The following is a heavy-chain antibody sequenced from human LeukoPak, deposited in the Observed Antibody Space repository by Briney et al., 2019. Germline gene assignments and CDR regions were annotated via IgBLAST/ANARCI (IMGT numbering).Heavy chain of an antibody. Sequence: QTGGSLRLSCAASGFFFSDYSMNWVRQAPGKGLEWVSNIRGSGAGSGIGMYYADSVKGRFTISRDDAKNSLYLQMSSLRAEDTAFYYCARDNNWGFDYWGQGALVTVSS. V-gene: IGHV3-48*04. CDR1: GFFFSDYS. D-gene: IGHD7-27*01. CDR3: ARDNNWGFDY. CDR2: IRGSGAGSGIGM. J-gene: IGHJ4*02.